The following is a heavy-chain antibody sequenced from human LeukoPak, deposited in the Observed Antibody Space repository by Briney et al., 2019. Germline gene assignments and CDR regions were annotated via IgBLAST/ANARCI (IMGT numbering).Heavy chain of an antibody. CDR1: GFTFSSYG. CDR3: AKGTTVTTLDY. J-gene: IGHJ4*02. CDR2: ISYDGSNK. Sequence: HAGGSLRLSCAASGFTFSSYGMHWVRQAPGKGLEWVAVISYDGSNKYYADSVKGRFTISRDNSKNTLYLQMNSLGAEDTAVYYCAKGTTVTTLDYWGQGTLVTVSS. D-gene: IGHD4-17*01. V-gene: IGHV3-30*18.